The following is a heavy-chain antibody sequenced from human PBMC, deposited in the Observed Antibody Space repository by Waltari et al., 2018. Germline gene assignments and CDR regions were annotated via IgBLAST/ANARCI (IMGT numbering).Heavy chain of an antibody. V-gene: IGHV4-34*01. CDR2: INHSGST. D-gene: IGHD2-15*01. J-gene: IGHJ4*02. Sequence: QVQLPQWGAGLLKPSETLSLTCAVYGGSFSGYYWSWIRQAPGKGLEWIGEINHSGSTKYNPSRESRLTISVDTSKNQFSLKLTSVTAADTAVYYGARERAGYCGGGSCSSPPGFWGQGTLVTVSS. CDR1: GGSFSGYY. CDR3: ARERAGYCGGGSCSSPPGF.